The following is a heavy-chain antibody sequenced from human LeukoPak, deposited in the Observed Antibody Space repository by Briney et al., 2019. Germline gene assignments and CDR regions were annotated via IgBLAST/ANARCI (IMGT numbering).Heavy chain of an antibody. J-gene: IGHJ4*02. V-gene: IGHV3-9*01. D-gene: IGHD5-12*01. CDR3: ARASGTSRFDY. CDR1: GFIFDEYA. CDR2: ITWNSGRI. Sequence: GRSLRLSCVASGFIFDEYAMHWVRQAPGKGLEWVSSITWNSGRIAHADSVRGRFTISRDNARKSLYLQMNSLRPEDTAFYYCARASGTSRFDYWGQGTLVTVSS.